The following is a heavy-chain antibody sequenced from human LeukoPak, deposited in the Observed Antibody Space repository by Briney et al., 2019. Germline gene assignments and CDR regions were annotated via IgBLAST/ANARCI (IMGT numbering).Heavy chain of an antibody. CDR1: GFTFSSYA. CDR3: AKVSYDSSGYYPLLDY. D-gene: IGHD3-22*01. V-gene: IGHV3-23*01. CDR2: ISGSGGST. Sequence: GGSLRLSCAASGFTFSSYAMSWVRQAPGKGLEWVSAISGSGGSTYYADSVKGRFTISRDNSKNTLYLQMNSLRAEDTAVYYCAKVSYDSSGYYPLLDYWGQGTLVTVSS. J-gene: IGHJ4*02.